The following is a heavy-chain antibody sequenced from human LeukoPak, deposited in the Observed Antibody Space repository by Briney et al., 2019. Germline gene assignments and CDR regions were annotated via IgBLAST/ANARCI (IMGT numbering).Heavy chain of an antibody. V-gene: IGHV5-51*01. CDR1: GFSFTSYW. J-gene: IGHJ4*02. CDR2: IYPGESDT. CDR3: TRHLRGSGTYPIDY. D-gene: IGHD3-10*01. Sequence: GESLKISCKGFGFSFTSYWIGWVRQMPGKGLGWMGMIYPGESDTRYRPSFEGQVTISADKSINTAYLQWSSLKASDTAMYYCTRHLRGSGTYPIDYWGQGTLVTVSS.